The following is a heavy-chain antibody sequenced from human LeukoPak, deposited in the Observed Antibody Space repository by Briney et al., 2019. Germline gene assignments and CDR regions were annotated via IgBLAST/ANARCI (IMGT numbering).Heavy chain of an antibody. V-gene: IGHV4-34*01. J-gene: IGHJ4*02. Sequence: SETLSLTCAVYGGSFSGYYWSWIRQPPGKGLECIGEINHSGSTNYNPSLKSRVTISVDTSKNQFSLKLSSVTAADTAVYYCARGRNLGYCSSTSCYPGQEFDYWGQGTLVTVSS. D-gene: IGHD2-2*01. CDR2: INHSGST. CDR3: ARGRNLGYCSSTSCYPGQEFDY. CDR1: GGSFSGYY.